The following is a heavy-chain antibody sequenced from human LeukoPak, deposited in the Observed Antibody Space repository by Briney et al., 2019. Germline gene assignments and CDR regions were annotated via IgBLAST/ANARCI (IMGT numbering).Heavy chain of an antibody. D-gene: IGHD3-3*01. J-gene: IGHJ5*02. CDR2: ISSSGSTI. V-gene: IGHV3-11*01. Sequence: GGSLRLSCAASGFTFSDYYMSWICQAPGKGLEWVSYISSSGSTIYYADSVKGRFTISRDNAKNSLYLQMNSLRAEDTAVYYCARSTQYDFWSGSLGWFDPWGQGTLVTVSS. CDR3: ARSTQYDFWSGSLGWFDP. CDR1: GFTFSDYY.